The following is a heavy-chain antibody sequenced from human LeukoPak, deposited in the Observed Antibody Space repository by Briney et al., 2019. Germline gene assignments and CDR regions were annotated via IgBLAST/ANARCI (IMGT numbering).Heavy chain of an antibody. CDR3: ARDLSITPDY. D-gene: IGHD3-10*01. CDR2: IYTSGST. J-gene: IGHJ4*02. CDR1: GGSISSYY. Sequence: SETLSLTCTVSGGSISSYYWSWIRQPAGKGLEWVGRIYTSGSTNYNPSLKRRVTISVDTSKNQFSLKLSSVTAADTAVYYCARDLSITPDYWGQGALVTVSS. V-gene: IGHV4-4*07.